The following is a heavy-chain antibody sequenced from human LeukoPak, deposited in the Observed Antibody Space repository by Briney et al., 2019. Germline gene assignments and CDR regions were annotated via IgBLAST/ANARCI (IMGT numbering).Heavy chain of an antibody. V-gene: IGHV4-34*01. Sequence: SETLSLTCAVYGGSFSGYYWSWIRQPPGKGLEWIGEINHSGSTNYNPSLKSRVTISVDTSKNQFSLKLSSVTAADTAVYYCARGIQLWSPGDYWGQGTLVTVSS. CDR3: ARGIQLWSPGDY. D-gene: IGHD5-18*01. CDR1: GGSFSGYY. J-gene: IGHJ4*02. CDR2: INHSGST.